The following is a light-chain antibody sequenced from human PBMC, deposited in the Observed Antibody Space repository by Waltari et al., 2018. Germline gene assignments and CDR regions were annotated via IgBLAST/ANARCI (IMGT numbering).Light chain of an antibody. Sequence: QSALTQPASVSGSPGQSITISCIGTSSAIGLYNYVSWYQQHPGKAPKLMIYDVTNRPSGVSNRFSGSKSGNTASLTISGLQAEDEADYYCSSYGDSKIFGGGTKLTVL. CDR2: DVT. V-gene: IGLV2-14*03. J-gene: IGLJ2*01. CDR1: SSAIGLYNY. CDR3: SSYGDSKI.